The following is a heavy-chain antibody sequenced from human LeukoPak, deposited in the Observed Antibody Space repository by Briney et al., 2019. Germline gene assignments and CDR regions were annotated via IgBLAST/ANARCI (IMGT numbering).Heavy chain of an antibody. V-gene: IGHV3-23*01. CDR2: SSGSGDSA. J-gene: IGHJ4*02. Sequence: PGGSLRLSCEATGFSFSSYAMSWVRQAPGEGLEGVSASSGSGDSADYADAVKGRFTISRDNSKSTLYLQMTSLRVDDTAVYYCAKRATAGGFDSWGQGTLVTVSS. D-gene: IGHD6-13*01. CDR3: AKRATAGGFDS. CDR1: GFSFSSYA.